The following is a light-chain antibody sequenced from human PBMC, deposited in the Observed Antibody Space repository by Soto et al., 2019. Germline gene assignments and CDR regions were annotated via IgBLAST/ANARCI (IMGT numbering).Light chain of an antibody. CDR3: QQYNRYST. J-gene: IGKJ1*01. CDR2: DAS. CDR1: QSISSW. Sequence: DLQMAQSRSTLSASLGDRVTITCRARQSISSWLAWYQQKPAKAPKLLIYDASSLESGVPSRFSGSGSGTEFTLTISSLQPDDFATYYCQQYNRYSTCGQGTKVDIK. V-gene: IGKV1-5*01.